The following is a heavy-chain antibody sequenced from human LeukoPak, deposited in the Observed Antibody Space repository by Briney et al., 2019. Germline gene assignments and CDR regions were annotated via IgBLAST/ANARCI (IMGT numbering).Heavy chain of an antibody. CDR3: ARGYKPAAGKDGAFDI. D-gene: IGHD6-13*01. CDR1: GGSISSYY. V-gene: IGHV4-4*07. CDR2: ICTSGSP. J-gene: IGHJ3*02. Sequence: SETLSLTCTVSGGSISSYYWSWIRQPPGKGLEWIGRICTSGSPDYNPSLKSRVTMSVDTSKNQVSLRLSSVTVADTAVYYCARGYKPAAGKDGAFDIWGQGTMVTVSS.